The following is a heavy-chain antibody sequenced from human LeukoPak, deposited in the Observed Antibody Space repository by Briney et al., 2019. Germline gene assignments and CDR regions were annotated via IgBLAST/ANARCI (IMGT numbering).Heavy chain of an antibody. V-gene: IGHV1-18*01. CDR3: ARVHIVGATLGWFDP. Sequence: ASVKVSCKASGYTFTSYGISWVRQAPGQGLEWMGWISAYNGNTNYAQKLQGRVTMTTDTSTSTAYMELRSLRSDDTAVYYCARVHIVGATLGWFDPWGQGTLVTVSS. J-gene: IGHJ5*02. CDR2: ISAYNGNT. CDR1: GYTFTSYG. D-gene: IGHD1-26*01.